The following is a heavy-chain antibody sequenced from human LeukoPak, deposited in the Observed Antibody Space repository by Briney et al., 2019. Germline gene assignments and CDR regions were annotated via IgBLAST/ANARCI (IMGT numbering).Heavy chain of an antibody. D-gene: IGHD3-3*01. J-gene: IGHJ5*02. CDR3: ARVPKFTYYDFWSGPPDP. V-gene: IGHV1-69*05. CDR1: GGTFSSYA. CDR2: IIPIFGTA. Sequence: SVKVSCKASGGTFSSYAISWVRQAPGQGLEWMGGIIPIFGTANYAQKFQGRVTITTDESTSTAYMELSSLRSEDTAVYYCARVPKFTYYDFWSGPPDPWGQGTLVTVSS.